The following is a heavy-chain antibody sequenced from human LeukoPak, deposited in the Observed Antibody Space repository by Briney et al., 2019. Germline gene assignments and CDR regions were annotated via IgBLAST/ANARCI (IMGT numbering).Heavy chain of an antibody. CDR2: ISQDGNKK. D-gene: IGHD3-16*01. J-gene: IGHJ6*03. CDR3: ARVMGAFYYFYMDV. Sequence: GGSLGLSCTTSGFTFSHYGIHWVRQAPGKGLEWVAVISQDGNKKFYGDAVRGRFTISKDNSKSVVSLQLTSLRPEDTAVYYCARVMGAFYYFYMDVWGKGTTVTVSS. V-gene: IGHV3-30*03. CDR1: GFTFSHYG.